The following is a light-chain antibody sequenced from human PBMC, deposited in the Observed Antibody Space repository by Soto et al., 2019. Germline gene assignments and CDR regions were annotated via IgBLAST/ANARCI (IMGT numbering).Light chain of an antibody. CDR1: QSVSSSY. CDR2: GAS. V-gene: IGKV3-20*01. CDR3: QQYGSSTHYT. J-gene: IGKJ2*01. Sequence: EIVLTQSPGTLSLYPGERATLSCRASQSVSSSYLAWYQQKPGQAPRLLIYGASSRATGIPDRFSGSGSGTDFTLTISRLEPEDFAVYYCQQYGSSTHYTFGQGTKLEIK.